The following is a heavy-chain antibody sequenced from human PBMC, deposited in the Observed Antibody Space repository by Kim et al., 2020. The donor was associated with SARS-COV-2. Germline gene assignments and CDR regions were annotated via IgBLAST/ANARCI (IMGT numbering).Heavy chain of an antibody. V-gene: IGHV3-53*04. CDR2: IYSGGST. CDR3: ARDRGIYYGSGSYPERGYYYYGMDV. J-gene: IGHJ6*02. Sequence: GGSLRLFCAASGFTVSSNYMSWVRQAPGKGLEWVSVIYSGGSTYYADSVKGRFTISRHNSKNTLYLQMNSLRAEDTAVYYCARDRGIYYGSGSYPERGYYYYGMDVWGQGTTVTVSS. CDR1: GFTVSSNY. D-gene: IGHD3-10*01.